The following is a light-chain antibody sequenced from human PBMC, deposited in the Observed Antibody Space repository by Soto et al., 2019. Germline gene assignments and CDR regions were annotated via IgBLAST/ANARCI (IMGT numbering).Light chain of an antibody. CDR3: QQYNSYALT. J-gene: IGKJ5*01. CDR2: RAS. CDR1: RTVSNW. Sequence: DIQMTPSPSTLSASVGDRVTISCRASRTVSNWLAWYQHQPGRAPRLLISRASTLESGVPPRFSGSGFGTEFTLTIDSLQPDDSGTYYCQQYNSYALTFGQGTLLET. V-gene: IGKV1-5*03.